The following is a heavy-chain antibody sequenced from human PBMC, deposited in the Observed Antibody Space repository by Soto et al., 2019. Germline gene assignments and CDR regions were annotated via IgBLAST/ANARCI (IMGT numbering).Heavy chain of an antibody. CDR2: IRSKAYGGTT. CDR3: TRSRGGSPFYYFDY. J-gene: IGHJ4*02. Sequence: PGGSLRLSCTASGFTFGDYAMSWFRQAPGKGLEWVGFIRSKAYGGTTEYAASVKGRFTISRDDSKSIAYLQMNSLKTEDTAVYYCTRSRGGSPFYYFDYWGQGTLVTVSS. V-gene: IGHV3-49*03. CDR1: GFTFGDYA. D-gene: IGHD1-26*01.